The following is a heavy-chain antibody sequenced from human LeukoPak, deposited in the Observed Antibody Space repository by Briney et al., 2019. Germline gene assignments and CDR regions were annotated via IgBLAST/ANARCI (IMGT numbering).Heavy chain of an antibody. D-gene: IGHD6-19*01. Sequence: GGSLRLSCAASGFTFSAYWMTWVRQAPGKGLEWVANINEGGNVKFYVDSVKGRFTISRDKTKISLHLQMYSLRAEDTAVYYCARVGKNGWDFDHWDQGTLATVSS. CDR3: ARVGKNGWDFDH. CDR1: GFTFSAYW. V-gene: IGHV3-7*01. J-gene: IGHJ4*02. CDR2: INEGGNVK.